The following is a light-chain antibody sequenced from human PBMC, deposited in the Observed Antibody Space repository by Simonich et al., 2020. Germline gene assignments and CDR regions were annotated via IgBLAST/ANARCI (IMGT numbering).Light chain of an antibody. CDR3: CSYAGSSTVV. J-gene: IGLJ2*01. CDR1: SIDVGSYNL. V-gene: IGLV2-23*01. Sequence: QSALTQPASVSGSPGQSITISCTGTSIDVGSYNLVSWYPQQQGKAPKLMIYEGSKRPSGVSNRFSGSKSGNTASLTISGLQAEDEADYYCCSYAGSSTVVFGGGTKLTVL. CDR2: EGS.